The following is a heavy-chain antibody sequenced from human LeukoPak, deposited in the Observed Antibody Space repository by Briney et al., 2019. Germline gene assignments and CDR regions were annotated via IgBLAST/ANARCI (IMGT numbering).Heavy chain of an antibody. CDR2: ISGSGGST. Sequence: GGSLRLSCAASGFTFSSYAMSWVRQAPGKGLEWVSAISGSGGSTYYADSVKGRFTISRDNVKNSVSLQMNSLRVEDTAVYYCARDPGYSEFDVWGQGIMVIVSS. J-gene: IGHJ3*01. CDR3: ARDPGYSEFDV. CDR1: GFTFSSYA. V-gene: IGHV3-23*01. D-gene: IGHD4-11*01.